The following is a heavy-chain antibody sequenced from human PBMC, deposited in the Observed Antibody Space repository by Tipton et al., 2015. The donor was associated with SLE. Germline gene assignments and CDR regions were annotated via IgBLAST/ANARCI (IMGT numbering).Heavy chain of an antibody. D-gene: IGHD2-21*01. V-gene: IGHV3-33*01. J-gene: IGHJ4*02. CDR1: GFTFNNYG. CDR2: IRYDGNKQ. Sequence: RSLRLSCAASGFTFNNYGMHWVRQAPGKALEWVAFIRYDGNKQYYADSVKGRFTISRDNAKNTLSLQMNSLRAEDTAVYYCAREGFYSGFDYWGQGTLVTVSS. CDR3: AREGFYSGFDY.